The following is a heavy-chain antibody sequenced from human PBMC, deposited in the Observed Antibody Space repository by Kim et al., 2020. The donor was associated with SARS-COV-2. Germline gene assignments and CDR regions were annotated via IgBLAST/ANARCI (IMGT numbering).Heavy chain of an antibody. V-gene: IGHV3-30*18. Sequence: GGSLRLSCAASGFTFSSYGMHWVRQAPGKGLEWVAVISYDGSNKYYADSVKGRFTISRDNSKNTLYLQMNSLRAEDTAVYYCAKGGGDFPNWGQGTLVTVSS. D-gene: IGHD2-21*02. CDR1: GFTFSSYG. CDR2: ISYDGSNK. J-gene: IGHJ4*02. CDR3: AKGGGDFPN.